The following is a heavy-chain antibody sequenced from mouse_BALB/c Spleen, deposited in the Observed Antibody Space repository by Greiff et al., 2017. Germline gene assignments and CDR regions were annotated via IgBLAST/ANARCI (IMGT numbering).Heavy chain of an antibody. Sequence: EVKLQESGPSLVKPSQTLSLTCSVTGDSITSGYWNWIRKFPGNKLEYMGYISYSGSTYYNPSLKSRISITRDTSKNQYYLQLNSVTTEDTATYYCARLSPYGNYVEDYWGQGTSVTVSS. CDR2: ISYSGST. J-gene: IGHJ4*01. CDR3: ARLSPYGNYVEDY. CDR1: GDSITSGY. D-gene: IGHD2-1*01. V-gene: IGHV3-8*02.